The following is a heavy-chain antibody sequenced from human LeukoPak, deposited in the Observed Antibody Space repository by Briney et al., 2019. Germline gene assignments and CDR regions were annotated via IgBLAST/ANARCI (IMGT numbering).Heavy chain of an antibody. D-gene: IGHD2-8*02. CDR3: ARVGSSYWSDFDY. CDR1: GGSINSGGYF. CDR2: IYYSGST. V-gene: IGHV4-61*02. J-gene: IGHJ4*02. Sequence: PSETLSLTCTVSGGSINSGGYFWSWIRQPAGKGLEWIGRIYYSGSTNYNPSLESRVTMSVDTSENQFSLQLTSVTAADTAVYYCARVGSSYWSDFDYWGRGILVTVSS.